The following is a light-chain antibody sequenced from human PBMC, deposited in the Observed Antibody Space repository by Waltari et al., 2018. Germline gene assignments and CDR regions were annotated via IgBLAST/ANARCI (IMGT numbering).Light chain of an antibody. Sequence: QTVVTQEPSLSVSPGGAVTLTCALSSGSLPSPSYARWYQQSPVQTPRTLVYKANIRSSGVPDRFSGSVLGNKAVLIITGAQAEDESTYYCLLYMGSGIWVFGGGTKLTVL. CDR1: SGSLPSPSY. V-gene: IGLV8-61*01. CDR2: KAN. CDR3: LLYMGSGIWV. J-gene: IGLJ3*02.